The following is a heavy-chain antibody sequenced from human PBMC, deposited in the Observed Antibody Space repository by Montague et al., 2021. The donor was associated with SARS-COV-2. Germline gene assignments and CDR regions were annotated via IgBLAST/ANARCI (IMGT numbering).Heavy chain of an antibody. D-gene: IGHD5-18*01. CDR2: IGTNSSTI. CDR1: GFTFSSYS. CDR3: ARDLGLVPAMVYYYYYGMDV. V-gene: IGHV3-48*02. Sequence: SLRLSCAASGFTFSSYSMNWVRQAPGKGLEWVSCIGTNSSTIYYADSVKGRFTISRDNAKSSLYLQMNSLRDEDTAVYYCARDLGLVPAMVYYYYYGMDVWGQGTTVTVSS. J-gene: IGHJ6*02.